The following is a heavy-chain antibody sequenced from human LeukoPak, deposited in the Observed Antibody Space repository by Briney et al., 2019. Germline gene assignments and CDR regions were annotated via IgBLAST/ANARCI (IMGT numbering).Heavy chain of an antibody. J-gene: IGHJ4*02. Sequence: KTGGSLRLSCAASGFTFSSYSMNWVRQAPGKGLEWVSSISSSSSYIYYADSAKGRFTISRDNAKNSLYLQMNSLRDEDTAVYYCARSGSAYFDYWGQGTLVTVSS. CDR3: ARSGSAYFDY. D-gene: IGHD3-22*01. V-gene: IGHV3-21*01. CDR2: ISSSSSYI. CDR1: GFTFSSYS.